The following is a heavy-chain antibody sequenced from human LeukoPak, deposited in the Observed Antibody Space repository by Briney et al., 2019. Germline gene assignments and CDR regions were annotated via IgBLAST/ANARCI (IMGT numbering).Heavy chain of an antibody. J-gene: IGHJ4*02. Sequence: KPSETLSLTCTVSGGSISSGGYYWSWIRQHPGKGLDWIGYIYNSGSTYYNPSLRSRVTISLDTSKNQFSLKLSSVTAADTAVFYCARGKAAAGFFNVIFDYWGQGTPAPVSS. CDR2: IYNSGST. V-gene: IGHV4-31*03. CDR3: ARGKAAAGFFNVIFDY. D-gene: IGHD6-13*01. CDR1: GGSISSGGYY.